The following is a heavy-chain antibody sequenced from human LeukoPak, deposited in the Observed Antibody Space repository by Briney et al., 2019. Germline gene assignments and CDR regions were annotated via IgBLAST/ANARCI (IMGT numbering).Heavy chain of an antibody. CDR3: ARGGVGAPIYARRYYFDY. CDR1: GASISSYY. Sequence: SETLSLTCTVSGASISSYYWSWIRQPPGKGLDWIGYISYSGSTNYNPSLKSRVTISLDTSKNQFSLKLSSVTAADTAVYYCARGGVGAPIYARRYYFDYWGQGTLVTVSS. CDR2: ISYSGST. J-gene: IGHJ4*02. D-gene: IGHD1-26*01. V-gene: IGHV4-59*12.